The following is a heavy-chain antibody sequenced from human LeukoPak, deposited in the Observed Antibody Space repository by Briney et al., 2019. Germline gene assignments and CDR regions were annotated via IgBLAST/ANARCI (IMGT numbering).Heavy chain of an antibody. CDR3: ARDSYGMDV. V-gene: IGHV3-30-3*01. Sequence: GGSLRLSCAASGFTISKYAMHWVRQAPGKGLEWVAVISYDGSNKYYADSVKGRFTISRDNSKNTLYLQMNSLRAEDTAVYYCARDSYGMDVWGQGTTVTVSS. CDR1: GFTISKYA. CDR2: ISYDGSNK. J-gene: IGHJ6*02.